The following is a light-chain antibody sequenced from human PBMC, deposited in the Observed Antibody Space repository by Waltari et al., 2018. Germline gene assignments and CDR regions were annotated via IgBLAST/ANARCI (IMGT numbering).Light chain of an antibody. CDR1: QTVHNW. CDR3: QQYDAGST. J-gene: IGKJ2*01. CDR2: KTS. V-gene: IGKV1-5*03. Sequence: DIQMTQSPSTLSASVGDRVTIICRASQTVHNWVAWYQQKPGAAPKLLIYKTSTLQSAVPSRFSGSGSGTEFTLTVSSLQPDDFATYYCQQYDAGSTFGQGTQLEI.